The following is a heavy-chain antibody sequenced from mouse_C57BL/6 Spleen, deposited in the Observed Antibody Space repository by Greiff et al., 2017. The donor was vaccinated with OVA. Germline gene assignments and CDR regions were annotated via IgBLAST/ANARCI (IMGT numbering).Heavy chain of an antibody. J-gene: IGHJ3*01. Sequence: QVQLQQSGAELARPGASVKLSCKASGYTFTSYGISWVKQRTGQGLEWIGEIYPRSGNTYSNEKFKGKATLTADKSSSTAYMELRSLTSEDSAVYFCARHYGSSEAWFAYWGQGTLVTVSA. D-gene: IGHD1-1*01. CDR2: IYPRSGNT. CDR1: GYTFTSYG. CDR3: ARHYGSSEAWFAY. V-gene: IGHV1-81*01.